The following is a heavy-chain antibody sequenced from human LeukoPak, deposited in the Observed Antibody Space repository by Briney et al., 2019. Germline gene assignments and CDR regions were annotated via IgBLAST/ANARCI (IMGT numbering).Heavy chain of an antibody. CDR2: IYYSGST. D-gene: IGHD6-13*01. J-gene: IGHJ4*02. V-gene: IGHV4-39*07. CDR3: ASGGDGSSLVLVFNY. CDR1: GGSISSYY. Sequence: SETLSLTCTVSGGSISSYYWGWIRQPPGKGLEWIGSIYYSGSTYYNPSLKSRVTISVDTSKNQFSLKLSSVTAADTAVYYCASGGDGSSLVLVFNYWGQGTLVTVSS.